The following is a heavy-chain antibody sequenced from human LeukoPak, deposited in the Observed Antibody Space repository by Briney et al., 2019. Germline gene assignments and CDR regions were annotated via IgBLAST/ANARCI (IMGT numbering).Heavy chain of an antibody. V-gene: IGHV1-18*01. J-gene: IGHJ4*02. CDR3: ATPPYDSSGYQRGNYYFDY. D-gene: IGHD3-22*01. Sequence: ASVKVSCKASGYTFTSYGISWVRQAPGQGLEWVGWISAYSGDTNYAQKFQGRATMTTDTSTSTAYIELSSLRSEDTAVYYCATPPYDSSGYQRGNYYFDYWGQGTLVTVS. CDR1: GYTFTSYG. CDR2: ISAYSGDT.